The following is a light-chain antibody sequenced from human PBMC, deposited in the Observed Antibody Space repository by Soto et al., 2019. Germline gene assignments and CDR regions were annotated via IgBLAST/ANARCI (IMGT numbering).Light chain of an antibody. J-gene: IGKJ5*01. CDR3: QQYGSSIT. Sequence: EIVLTQSPGTLSFSPGERATLPCRASQSVKSSYLAWYQHKPGQAPRLLIYGTSSRATGIPDRFSGSGSGTDFTLTISRLEPEDFAVYYCQQYGSSITFGQGTRWRL. CDR1: QSVKSSY. V-gene: IGKV3-20*01. CDR2: GTS.